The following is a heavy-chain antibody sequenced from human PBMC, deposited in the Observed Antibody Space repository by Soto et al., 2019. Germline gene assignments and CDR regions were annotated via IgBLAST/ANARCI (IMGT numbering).Heavy chain of an antibody. CDR1: GGTFSSYA. CDR2: IIPIFGTA. V-gene: IGHV1-69*13. J-gene: IGHJ3*02. CDR3: AREKDASPHDAFDI. Sequence: SVKVSCKASGGTFSSYAISWVRQAPGQGLEWMGGIIPIFGTANYAQKFQGRVTITADESTSTAYMELSSLRSEDTAVYYCAREKDASPHDAFDIWGQGTMVTVSS. D-gene: IGHD2-15*01.